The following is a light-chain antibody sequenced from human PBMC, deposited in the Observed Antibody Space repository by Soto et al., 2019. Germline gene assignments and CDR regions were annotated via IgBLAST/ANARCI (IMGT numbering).Light chain of an antibody. CDR2: DAS. V-gene: IGKV3-11*01. Sequence: EIVLTQSPATLSLSPGERATLSCRASQSVSSYLAWYQQKPGQAPRLLIYDASNRATGIPARFSGSVSGTDFTLTISSLEPEDFAVYYCQHYGSSPTFGQGAKLEIK. J-gene: IGKJ2*01. CDR1: QSVSSY. CDR3: QHYGSSPT.